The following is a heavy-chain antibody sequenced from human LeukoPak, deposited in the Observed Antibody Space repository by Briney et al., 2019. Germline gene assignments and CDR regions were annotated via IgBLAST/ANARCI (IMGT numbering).Heavy chain of an antibody. V-gene: IGHV4-34*01. J-gene: IGHJ3*02. Sequence: SETLSLTCTVSGGSISSYYWSWIRQPPGKGLEWIGEINHSGSTNYNPSLKSRVTISVDTSKNQFSLKLSSVTAADTAVYYCARGPRLLRYFDWLPDAFDIWGQGTMVTVSS. CDR3: ARGPRLLRYFDWLPDAFDI. CDR2: INHSGST. CDR1: GGSISSYY. D-gene: IGHD3-9*01.